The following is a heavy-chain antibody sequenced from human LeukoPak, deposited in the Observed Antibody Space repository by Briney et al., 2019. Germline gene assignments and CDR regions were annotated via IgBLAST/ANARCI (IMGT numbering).Heavy chain of an antibody. J-gene: IGHJ4*02. CDR3: ARSGSYSGPYVY. CDR2: IYTTGST. Sequence: ASETLSLTCTVSGGSISSYYWSWIRQPPGKGLEWIGRIYTTGSTNYNPSLKSRITMSVDTSKNQFSLKLSSVTAADTAVYYCARSGSYSGPYVYWGQGTVVTVSS. D-gene: IGHD1-26*01. CDR1: GGSISSYY. V-gene: IGHV4-4*07.